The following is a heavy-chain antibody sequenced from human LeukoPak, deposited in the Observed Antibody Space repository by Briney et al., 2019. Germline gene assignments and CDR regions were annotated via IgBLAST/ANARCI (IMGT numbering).Heavy chain of an antibody. D-gene: IGHD3-10*01. CDR2: ISYDGSNK. Sequence: GGSLRLSCAASGFTFSSYAMHWVRQAPGKGLEWVAVISYDGSNKYYADSVKGRFTISRDNSKNTLYLQMNSLRAEDTAVYYCARDRALMVRGVIITLFYWGQGTLVTVSS. J-gene: IGHJ4*02. CDR1: GFTFSSYA. V-gene: IGHV3-30*04. CDR3: ARDRALMVRGVIITLFY.